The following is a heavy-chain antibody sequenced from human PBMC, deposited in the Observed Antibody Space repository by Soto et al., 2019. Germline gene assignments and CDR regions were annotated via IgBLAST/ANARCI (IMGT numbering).Heavy chain of an antibody. J-gene: IGHJ4*02. Sequence: GGSLRLSCAASVFTFSSYSMNWVRQAPGKGLEWVSYISSRSSTIYYADSVKGRFTISRDNAKHSLYLQMNSLRDEDTAVYYSARDPYQVNTGGALFDSWGQGALVTVSS. D-gene: IGHD3-10*01. CDR2: ISSRSSTI. V-gene: IGHV3-48*02. CDR1: VFTFSSYS. CDR3: ARDPYQVNTGGALFDS.